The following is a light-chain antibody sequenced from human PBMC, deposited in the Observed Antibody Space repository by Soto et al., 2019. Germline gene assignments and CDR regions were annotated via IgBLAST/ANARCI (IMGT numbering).Light chain of an antibody. V-gene: IGLV2-14*01. CDR1: SSDVGGYDF. J-gene: IGLJ1*01. Sequence: QSALTQPASVSGSPGQSITISCTGTSSDVGGYDFVSWYQHHPGKAPKLMIYEVSTRPSGVSDRFSGSKSGNTASLTISGLQAEDEADYYCSSYTSDWGVFGTGTKVTV. CDR2: EVS. CDR3: SSYTSDWGV.